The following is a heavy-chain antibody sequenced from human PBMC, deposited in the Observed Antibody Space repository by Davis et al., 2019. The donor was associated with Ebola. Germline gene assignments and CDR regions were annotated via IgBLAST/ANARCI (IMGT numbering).Heavy chain of an antibody. D-gene: IGHD3-3*01. Sequence: TWVRQAPGKGLEWLGEIHHTGTTNYNPSLKSRLAISIDKSNSRFSLSLNSVTAADTAVYYCARDERPIFGIVTNFAFWGQGTLVTVAS. V-gene: IGHV4/OR15-8*02. J-gene: IGHJ4*02. CDR2: IHHTGTT. CDR3: ARDERPIFGIVTNFAF.